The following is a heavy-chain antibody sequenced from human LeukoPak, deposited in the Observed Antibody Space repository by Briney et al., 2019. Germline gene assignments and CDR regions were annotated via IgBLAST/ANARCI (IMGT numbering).Heavy chain of an antibody. Sequence: GGSLRLSCAASGFTFSSYAMHWVRQAPGKGLEWVAVISYDGSNKYYADSVKGRFTISRDNSKNTLYLQMNSLRAEDTAVYYCTRAYYYGSGSYYASRGYYGMDVWGQGTTVTVSS. CDR1: GFTFSSYA. J-gene: IGHJ6*02. D-gene: IGHD3-10*01. V-gene: IGHV3-30-3*01. CDR2: ISYDGSNK. CDR3: TRAYYYGSGSYYASRGYYGMDV.